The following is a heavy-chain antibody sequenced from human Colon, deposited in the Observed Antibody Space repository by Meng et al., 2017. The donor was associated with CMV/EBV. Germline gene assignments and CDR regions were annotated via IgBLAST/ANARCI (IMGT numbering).Heavy chain of an antibody. V-gene: IGHV1-8*01. Sequence: QVQLVQSGAEVKRPGASVKVSCKASGYTFPDYDVNWVRQATGQGLEWMGWMKPNSGDTGYAPNFQGRITMTRNTSINTAYMELRSLTNEDTAIYYCARGIPDFWGQGTLVTVSS. CDR3: ARGIPDF. CDR2: MKPNSGDT. J-gene: IGHJ4*02. D-gene: IGHD3/OR15-3a*01. CDR1: GYTFPDYD.